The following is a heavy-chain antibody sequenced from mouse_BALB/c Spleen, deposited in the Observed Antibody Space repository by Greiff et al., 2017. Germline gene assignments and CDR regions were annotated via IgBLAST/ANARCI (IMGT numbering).Heavy chain of an antibody. CDR3: ARDLQIHYYGPFAY. D-gene: IGHD1-2*01. V-gene: IGHV5-4*02. Sequence: EVQRVESGGGLVKPGGSLKLSCAASGFTFSDYYMYWVRQTPEKRLEWVATISDGGSYTYYPDSVKGRFTISRDNAKNNLYLQMSSLKSEDTAMYYCARDLQIHYYGPFAYWGQGTLVTVSA. J-gene: IGHJ3*01. CDR2: ISDGGSYT. CDR1: GFTFSDYY.